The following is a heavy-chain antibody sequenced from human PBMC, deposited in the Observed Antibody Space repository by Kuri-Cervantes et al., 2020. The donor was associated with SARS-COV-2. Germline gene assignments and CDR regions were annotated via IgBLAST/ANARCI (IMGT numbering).Heavy chain of an antibody. D-gene: IGHD1-26*01. J-gene: IGHJ4*02. V-gene: IGHV4-34*01. CDR3: ARGHVGAMS. CDR1: GGSCSGYY. Sequence: GSLRLSCAVYGGSCSGYYWSWIRQPPGKGLEWIGEINHSGSTSYNPSLKSRVTISVDTSKNQFSLKLSSVTAADTAVYYCARGHVGAMSWGQGTLVTVSS. CDR2: INHSGST.